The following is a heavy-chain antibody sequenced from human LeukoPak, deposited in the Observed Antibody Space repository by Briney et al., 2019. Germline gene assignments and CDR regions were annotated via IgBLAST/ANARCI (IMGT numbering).Heavy chain of an antibody. CDR3: ARDIYCTNGVCFSFDY. V-gene: IGHV3-48*04. J-gene: IGHJ4*02. CDR2: ISRSSSTI. CDR1: GFTFSSHS. Sequence: GGSLRLSCAASGFTFSSHSMNWVRQAPGKGLEWVSQISRSSSTIHYADSVKGRFTISRDNAKNSLYLQMNSLRAEDTAVYYCARDIYCTNGVCFSFDYWGQGTLVTVSS. D-gene: IGHD2-8*01.